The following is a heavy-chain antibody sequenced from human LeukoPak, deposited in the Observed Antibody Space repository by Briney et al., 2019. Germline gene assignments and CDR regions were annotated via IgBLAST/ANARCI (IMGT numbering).Heavy chain of an antibody. V-gene: IGHV3-23*01. CDR2: IGDSGDSNDST. J-gene: IGHJ4*02. CDR1: GSTISNYD. D-gene: IGHD6-13*01. CDR3: AKVPGIAAAGPFDY. Sequence: GGSLRLSCAASGSTISNYDMNWVRQAPGKGLEWISGIGDSGDSNDSTYYADSVKGRFTISRDNSKNTLYLQMNSLRAEDTAVYYCAKVPGIAAAGPFDYWGQGTLVTVSS.